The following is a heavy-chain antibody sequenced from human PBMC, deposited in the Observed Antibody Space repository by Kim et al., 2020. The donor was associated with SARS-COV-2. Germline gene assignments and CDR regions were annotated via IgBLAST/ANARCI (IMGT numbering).Heavy chain of an antibody. Sequence: YNEDAESVKSRISIKPDTYKNPLSLQLNSVTPDDTAVYYCARDLAAYFDYWGQGTLVTVSS. J-gene: IGHJ4*02. V-gene: IGHV6-1*01. D-gene: IGHD2-15*01. CDR2: YN. CDR3: ARDLAAYFDY.